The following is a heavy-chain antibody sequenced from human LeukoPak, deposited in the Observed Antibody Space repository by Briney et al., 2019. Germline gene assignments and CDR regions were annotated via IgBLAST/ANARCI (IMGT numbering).Heavy chain of an antibody. V-gene: IGHV4-39*07. D-gene: IGHD5-12*01. CDR3: ARDRSGYDYWYFDY. CDR2: IYYSGST. Sequence: SETLSLTCTVSGGSISSSSYYWGWIRQPPGKGLEWIGSIYYSGSTYYNPSLKSRVTISVDTSKNQFSLKLSSVTAADTAVYYCARDRSGYDYWYFDYWGQGTLVTVSS. CDR1: GGSISSSSYY. J-gene: IGHJ4*02.